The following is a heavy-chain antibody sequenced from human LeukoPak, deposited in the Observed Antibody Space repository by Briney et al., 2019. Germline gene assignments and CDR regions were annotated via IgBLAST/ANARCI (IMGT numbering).Heavy chain of an antibody. D-gene: IGHD3-22*01. CDR3: ARGLYYDSSGYSNWFDP. Sequence: SQTLSLTCAISGDSVSSNSAAWNWIRQSPSRGLEWLGRTYYRSKWYNDYAVSVKSRITINPDTSKNQFSLQLNSVTPEDTAVYYCARGLYYDSSGYSNWFDPWGQGTLVTVSS. V-gene: IGHV6-1*01. CDR2: TYYRSKWYN. CDR1: GDSVSSNSAA. J-gene: IGHJ5*02.